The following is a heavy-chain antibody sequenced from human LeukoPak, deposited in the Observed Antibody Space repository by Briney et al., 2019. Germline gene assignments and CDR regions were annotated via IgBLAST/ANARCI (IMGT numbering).Heavy chain of an antibody. CDR3: ARHNRGYDPLWYYYMDV. J-gene: IGHJ6*03. D-gene: IGHD5-12*01. CDR2: IYYSGST. V-gene: IGHV4-39*01. Sequence: SETLSLTCTVSGGSISSSSYYWGWIRQPPGKGLEWIGSIYYSGSTHYNPSLKSRVTISVDTSKNQFSLKLSSVTAADTAVYYCARHNRGYDPLWYYYMDVWGKGTTVTVSS. CDR1: GGSISSSSYY.